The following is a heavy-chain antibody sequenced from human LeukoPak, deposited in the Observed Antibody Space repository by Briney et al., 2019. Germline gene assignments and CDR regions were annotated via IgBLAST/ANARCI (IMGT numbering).Heavy chain of an antibody. D-gene: IGHD3-22*01. CDR3: ARGRRGDSSGYYYPFDY. CDR1: GFSVSINY. V-gene: IGHV3-66*02. J-gene: IGHJ4*02. Sequence: PGGSLRLSCAASGFSVSINYMSWVRQAPGKGLEWVSVIYFDDTTYYADSVKGRFTISRDNSKNTLYLQMNSLRAEDTAVYYCARGRRGDSSGYYYPFDYWGQGTLVTVSS. CDR2: IYFDDTT.